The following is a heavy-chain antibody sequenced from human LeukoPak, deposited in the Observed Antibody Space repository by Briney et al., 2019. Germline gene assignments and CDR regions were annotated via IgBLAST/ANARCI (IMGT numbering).Heavy chain of an antibody. D-gene: IGHD1-7*01. J-gene: IGHJ4*02. CDR1: GDSISTYY. CDR2: IFYSGST. CDR3: ARGKLPHDY. Sequence: PSETLSLTCTVSGDSISTYYWSWIRQPPGKGLEWIGYIFYSGSTNYNPSLKSRVTISVDTSKNQFSLKLYSVTAADTAVYYCARGKLPHDYWGQGTLVTVSS. V-gene: IGHV4-59*01.